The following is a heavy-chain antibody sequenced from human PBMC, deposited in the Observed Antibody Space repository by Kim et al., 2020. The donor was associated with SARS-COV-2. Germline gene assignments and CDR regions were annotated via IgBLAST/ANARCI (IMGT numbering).Heavy chain of an antibody. V-gene: IGHV1-46*01. Sequence: ASVKVSCKASGYTFTSYYMHWVRQAPGQGLEWMGIINPSGGSTSYAQKFQGRVTMTRDTSTSTVYMELSSLRSEDTAVYYCARDATDILTGDSFDYWGQGTLVTVSS. D-gene: IGHD3-9*01. CDR3: ARDATDILTGDSFDY. CDR2: INPSGGST. J-gene: IGHJ4*02. CDR1: GYTFTSYY.